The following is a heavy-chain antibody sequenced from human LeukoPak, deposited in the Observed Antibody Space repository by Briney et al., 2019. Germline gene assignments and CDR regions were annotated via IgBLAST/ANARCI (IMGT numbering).Heavy chain of an antibody. CDR3: ARDPTGYSGFDT. J-gene: IGHJ5*02. D-gene: IGHD5-12*01. CDR1: GYTFTSYY. V-gene: IGHV1-46*01. Sequence: ASVKVSCKASGYTFTSYYLHWVRQAPGQGLEWMGVINPSRGNTNYAQNFRGRVTMTRDTSTSTVYMELSSLRSEDTAVFYCARDPTGYSGFDTWGQGTLVTVSS. CDR2: INPSRGNT.